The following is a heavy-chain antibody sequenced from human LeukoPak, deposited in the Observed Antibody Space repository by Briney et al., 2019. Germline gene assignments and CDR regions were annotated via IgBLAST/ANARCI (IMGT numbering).Heavy chain of an antibody. Sequence: QAGGSLRLSCAASGFTFSSYAMHWVRQAPVKGLEWVAVISYDGSNKYYADSVKGRFTISRDNSKNTLYLQMNSLRAEDTAVYYCARDNWNYYYYYGMDVWGQGTTVTVSS. D-gene: IGHD1-20*01. J-gene: IGHJ6*02. V-gene: IGHV3-30-3*01. CDR3: ARDNWNYYYYYGMDV. CDR2: ISYDGSNK. CDR1: GFTFSSYA.